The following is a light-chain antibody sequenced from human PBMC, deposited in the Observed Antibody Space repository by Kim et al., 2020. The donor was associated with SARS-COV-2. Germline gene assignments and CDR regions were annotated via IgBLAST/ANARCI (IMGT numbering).Light chain of an antibody. Sequence: SITISCTGISSDLGNYNLVSWYQQYPGKAPKLRIYAVSERPSGVSNRFSGSKSGNTASLTISGLQAEDEAHYSCCSYAGTTAHVVFGGGTKVTVL. V-gene: IGLV2-23*02. CDR1: SSDLGNYNL. J-gene: IGLJ2*01. CDR3: CSYAGTTAHVV. CDR2: AVS.